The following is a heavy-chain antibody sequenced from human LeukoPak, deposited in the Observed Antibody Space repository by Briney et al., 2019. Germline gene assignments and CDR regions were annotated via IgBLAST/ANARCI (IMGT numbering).Heavy chain of an antibody. CDR2: ISYDGSNK. D-gene: IGHD3-3*01. V-gene: IGHV3-30-3*01. CDR1: GFTFSSYV. Sequence: GGSLRLACAASGFTFSSYVMHWVRQAPGKGLEWVAVISYDGSNKYYADSVKGRFTISRDNSKNTLYLQMNSLRAEDTAVYYCARDYHRKAGWVITIFGKGTRSPTYMDVWGKGTTVTVSS. CDR3: ARDYHRKAGWVITIFGKGTRSPTYMDV. J-gene: IGHJ6*03.